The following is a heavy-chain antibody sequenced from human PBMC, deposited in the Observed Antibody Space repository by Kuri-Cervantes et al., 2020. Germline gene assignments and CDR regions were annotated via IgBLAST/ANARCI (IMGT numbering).Heavy chain of an antibody. D-gene: IGHD3-9*01. CDR2: ISPNSGGT. CDR3: ARANSAGYSTYYSYYMDV. J-gene: IGHJ6*03. Sequence: ASVKVSCKASGYTFTGYYLHWVRQAPGQGLEWMGWISPNSGGTNFAQRFQGRVIMTRDTSISTAYMELSRLRSDDTAVYFCARANSAGYSTYYSYYMDVWGKGTTVTVSS. CDR1: GYTFTGYY. V-gene: IGHV1-2*02.